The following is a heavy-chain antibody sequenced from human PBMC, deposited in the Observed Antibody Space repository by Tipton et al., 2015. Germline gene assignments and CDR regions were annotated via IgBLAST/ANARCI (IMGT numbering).Heavy chain of an antibody. V-gene: IGHV3-21*01. CDR1: GFTFSSYS. CDR3: ARDICGGGSCLDY. J-gene: IGHJ4*02. D-gene: IGHD2-21*01. Sequence: SLRLSCAASGFTFSSYSMNWVRQAPGKGLEWVSSITSSSDYIYYADSVKGRFTISRDNAKNSLYLQMNSLRAEDTAVYYCARDICGGGSCLDYWGQGTLVTVSS. CDR2: ITSSSDYI.